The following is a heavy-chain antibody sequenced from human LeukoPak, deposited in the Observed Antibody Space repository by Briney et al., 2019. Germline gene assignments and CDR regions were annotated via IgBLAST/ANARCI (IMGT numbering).Heavy chain of an antibody. V-gene: IGHV4-34*01. D-gene: IGHD2-15*01. Sequence: PSETLSLTCAVYGGSFSGYYWSWIRQPPGKGLEWIGEINHSGSTNYNPSLKSRVTISVDTSKNQFSLKLSPVTAADTAGYYCARTFPRLGYCRGGSCYSKDYWGQGTLVTVSS. J-gene: IGHJ4*02. CDR2: INHSGST. CDR1: GGSFSGYY. CDR3: ARTFPRLGYCRGGSCYSKDY.